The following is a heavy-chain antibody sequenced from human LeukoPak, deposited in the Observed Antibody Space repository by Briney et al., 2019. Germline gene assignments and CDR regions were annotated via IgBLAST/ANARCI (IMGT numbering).Heavy chain of an antibody. CDR1: GYTFSIYY. Sequence: ASVKVSCKASGYTFSIYYMHWVRQAPGQGLEWMGIINPSGDGTSYAQNFQGRLTMTRDMSTSTVYMELSSLRSEDTAVYYCALGHSYTLHDYWGQGTLVTVSS. CDR3: ALGHSYTLHDY. CDR2: INPSGDGT. J-gene: IGHJ4*02. D-gene: IGHD5-18*01. V-gene: IGHV1-46*01.